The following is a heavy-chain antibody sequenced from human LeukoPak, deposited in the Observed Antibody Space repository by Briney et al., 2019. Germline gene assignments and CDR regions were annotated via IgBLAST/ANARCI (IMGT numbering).Heavy chain of an antibody. Sequence: PGGSLRLSCAASGFTFSSYSMNWVRQAPGKGLEWVSYISSSSSTIYYADSVKGRFTISRDNARNSLYLQMNSLRAEDTAVYYCARGALLPFDYWGQGTLVTVSS. V-gene: IGHV3-48*04. J-gene: IGHJ4*02. CDR3: ARGALLPFDY. CDR2: ISSSSSTI. D-gene: IGHD3-10*01. CDR1: GFTFSSYS.